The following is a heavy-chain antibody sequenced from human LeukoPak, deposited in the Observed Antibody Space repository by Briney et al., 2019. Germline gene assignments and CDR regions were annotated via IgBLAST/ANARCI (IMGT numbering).Heavy chain of an antibody. CDR1: GGSISSSSYY. CDR3: ASIDRTDFDY. D-gene: IGHD2-15*01. Sequence: SETLSLTCTVSGGSISSSSYYWGWIRQPPGKGLEWIGRIYYSGSTYYNPSLKSRVTISVDTSKNQFSLKLSSVTAADTAVYYCASIDRTDFDYWGQGTLVTVSS. CDR2: IYYSGST. V-gene: IGHV4-39*07. J-gene: IGHJ4*02.